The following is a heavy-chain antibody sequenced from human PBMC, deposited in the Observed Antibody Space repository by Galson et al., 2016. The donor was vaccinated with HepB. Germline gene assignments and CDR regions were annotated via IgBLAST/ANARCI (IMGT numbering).Heavy chain of an antibody. Sequence: SETLSLTCTVSGGSISSSSYYWGWIRQPPGKGLEWIGNIHYSGSTFYYNPSLKSRVTISVDTSKNQFSLKLSSVTAADTAAYYGARHNNNGDYGRVVFYYYYGMDVWGQGTTVTVSS. D-gene: IGHD4-17*01. CDR1: GGSISSSSYY. CDR2: IHYSGSTF. V-gene: IGHV4-39*01. J-gene: IGHJ6*02. CDR3: ARHNNNGDYGRVVFYYYYGMDV.